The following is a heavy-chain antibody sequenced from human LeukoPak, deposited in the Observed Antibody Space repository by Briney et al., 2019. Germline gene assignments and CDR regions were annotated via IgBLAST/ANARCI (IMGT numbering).Heavy chain of an antibody. Sequence: PGGSLRLSCAASGFTFSSYVMHWVRQAPGKGLEWVAIISYDGSNEYYADSVKGRFTISRDNSKNTLYLQVNSLRAEDTAVYYCAKTYSGSRAHYYYYYYMGVWGKGTTVTISS. CDR1: GFTFSSYV. J-gene: IGHJ6*03. CDR3: AKTYSGSRAHYYYYYYMGV. V-gene: IGHV3-30*04. CDR2: ISYDGSNE. D-gene: IGHD6-13*01.